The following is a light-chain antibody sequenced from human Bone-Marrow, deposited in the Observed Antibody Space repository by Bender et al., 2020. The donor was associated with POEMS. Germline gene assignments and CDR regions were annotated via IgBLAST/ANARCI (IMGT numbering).Light chain of an antibody. J-gene: IGLJ3*02. V-gene: IGLV1-44*01. CDR2: SSH. CDR3: AVWDDSLNGWV. Sequence: QSVLTQPPSASGTPGQRVTISCSGGSSNIGAHAVNWYQHLPGTAPKLLIYSSHRRPSEVPDRFSGSRSGTSASLAIRGLQSEDGADYYGAVWDDSLNGWVFGGGTKLTVL. CDR1: SSNIGAHA.